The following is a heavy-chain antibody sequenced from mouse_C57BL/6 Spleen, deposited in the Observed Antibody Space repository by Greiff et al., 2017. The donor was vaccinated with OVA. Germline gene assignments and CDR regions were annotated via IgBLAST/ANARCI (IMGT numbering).Heavy chain of an antibody. D-gene: IGHD3-2*02. V-gene: IGHV1-18*01. Sequence: VQLQQSGPELVKPGASVKIPCKASGYTFTDYNMDWVKQSHGQSLEWIGDINPNNGGTIYNQKFKGKATLTVDKSSSTAYMELRSLTSEDTAVYYCARHSSGYVRAMDYWGQGTSVTVSS. CDR3: ARHSSGYVRAMDY. J-gene: IGHJ4*01. CDR2: INPNNGGT. CDR1: GYTFTDYN.